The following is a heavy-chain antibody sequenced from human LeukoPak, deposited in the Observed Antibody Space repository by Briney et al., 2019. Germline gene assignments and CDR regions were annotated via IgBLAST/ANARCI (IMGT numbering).Heavy chain of an antibody. V-gene: IGHV3-23*01. J-gene: IGHJ4*02. D-gene: IGHD4-17*01. CDR1: GFTSSSYA. CDR3: AKPYGDYEYYFDY. CDR2: ISGSGGST. Sequence: GGSLRLSCAASGFTSSSYAMSWVRQAPGKGLEWVSAISGSGGSTYYADSVKGRFTISRDNSKNTLYLQMNSLRAEDTAVYYCAKPYGDYEYYFDYWGQGTLVTVSS.